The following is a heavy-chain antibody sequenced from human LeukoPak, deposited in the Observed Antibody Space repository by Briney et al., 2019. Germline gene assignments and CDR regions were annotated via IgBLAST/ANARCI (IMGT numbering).Heavy chain of an antibody. V-gene: IGHV1-18*04. D-gene: IGHD2-15*01. CDR1: GYTFTSYG. J-gene: IGHJ6*04. CDR3: ARAQGYCSGGSCYSYYYYGMDV. Sequence: HWASVKVSCKASGYTFTSYGISWVRQAPGQGLEWMGWISAYNGNTNNAQKLQGRVTMTTDTSTSTAYMELRSLRSDDTAVYYCARAQGYCSGGSCYSYYYYGMDVWGKGTTVTVSS. CDR2: ISAYNGNT.